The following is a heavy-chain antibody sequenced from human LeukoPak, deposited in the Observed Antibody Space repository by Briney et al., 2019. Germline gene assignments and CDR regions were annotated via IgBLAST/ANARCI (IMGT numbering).Heavy chain of an antibody. D-gene: IGHD1-26*01. CDR3: ATAGAYSGSYLTGLY. J-gene: IGHJ4*02. CDR2: SRKKGNSYTT. V-gene: IGHV3-72*01. Sequence: RVSLRVSSAASGFTFSDHYMDWVRQAPGRGRECVGRSRKKGNSYTTEYAASVKGRFTISRDDSKNSLSLQMDSLKTDDTAVYYCATAGAYSGSYLTGLYWGRGTLVTVSS. CDR1: GFTFSDHY.